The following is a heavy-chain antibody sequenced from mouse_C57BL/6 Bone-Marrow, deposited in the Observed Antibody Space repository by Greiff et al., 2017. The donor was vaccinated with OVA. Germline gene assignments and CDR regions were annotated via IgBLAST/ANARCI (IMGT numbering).Heavy chain of an antibody. D-gene: IGHD1-1*01. J-gene: IGHJ2*01. Sequence: EVMLVESGGGLVKPGGSLKLSCAASGFTFSSYAMSWVRQTPEKRLEWVATISDGGSYTYYPDNVKGRFTISRDNAKNNLYLQMSHLKSEDTAMYYCARVTTVVATGDYWGQGTTLTVSS. CDR1: GFTFSSYA. CDR2: ISDGGSYT. CDR3: ARVTTVVATGDY. V-gene: IGHV5-4*03.